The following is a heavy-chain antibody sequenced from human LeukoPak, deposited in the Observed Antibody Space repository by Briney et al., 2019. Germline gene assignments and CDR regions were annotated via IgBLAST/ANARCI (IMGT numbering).Heavy chain of an antibody. D-gene: IGHD2-2*01. J-gene: IGHJ5*02. Sequence: ASVKVSCKASGYTFTGYYMHWVRQAPGQGLEWMGWINPNSGGTNYAQKFQGGVTMTRDTSISTAYMELSRLRSDDTAVYYCARGRVVVVPFDPWGQETLVTVSS. CDR2: INPNSGGT. CDR1: GYTFTGYY. CDR3: ARGRVVVVPFDP. V-gene: IGHV1-2*02.